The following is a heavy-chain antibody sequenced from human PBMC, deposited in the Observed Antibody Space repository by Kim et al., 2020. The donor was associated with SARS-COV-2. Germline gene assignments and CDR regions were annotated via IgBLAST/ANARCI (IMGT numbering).Heavy chain of an antibody. CDR1: GYTFTSYG. D-gene: IGHD3-10*01. CDR3: ANTLLWFGETYPPGYYYGMDV. CDR2: ISAYNGNT. Sequence: ASVKVSCKASGYTFTSYGISWVRQAPGQGLEWMGWISAYNGNTNYAQKLQGRVTMTTDKSTSTAYMELRSLRSDDTAVYYCANTLLWFGETYPPGYYYGMDVWGQGTTVTVSS. V-gene: IGHV1-18*01. J-gene: IGHJ6*02.